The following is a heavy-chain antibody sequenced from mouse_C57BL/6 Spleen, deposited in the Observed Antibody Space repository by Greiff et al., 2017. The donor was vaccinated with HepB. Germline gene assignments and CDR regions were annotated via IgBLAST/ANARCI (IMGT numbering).Heavy chain of an antibody. J-gene: IGHJ4*01. D-gene: IGHD1-2*01. CDR3: ARRSLLRWYYAMDY. V-gene: IGHV1-50*01. CDR2: IDPSDSYT. Sequence: VQLQQPGAELVKPGASVKLSCKASGYTFTSYWMQWVKQRPGQGLEWIGEIDPSDSYTNYNQKFKGKATLTVDTSSSTAYMQLSSLTSEDSAVYYCARRSLLRWYYAMDYWGQGTSVTVSS. CDR1: GYTFTSYW.